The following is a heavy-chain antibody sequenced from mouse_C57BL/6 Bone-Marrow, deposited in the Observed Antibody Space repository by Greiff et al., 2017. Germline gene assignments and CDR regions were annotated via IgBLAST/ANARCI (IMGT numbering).Heavy chain of an antibody. CDR1: GFTFSDAW. CDR2: IRNKANNHAT. D-gene: IGHD1-1*01. J-gene: IGHJ1*03. V-gene: IGHV6-6*01. CDR3: STTVVAHWYFDV. Sequence: EVHLVESGGGLVQPGGSMKLSCAASGFTFSDAWMDWVRQSPEKGLEWVAEIRNKANNHATYYAESVKGRFTISRDDSKSSVYLQMNSLRAEDTGIYYCSTTVVAHWYFDVWGTGTTVTVSS.